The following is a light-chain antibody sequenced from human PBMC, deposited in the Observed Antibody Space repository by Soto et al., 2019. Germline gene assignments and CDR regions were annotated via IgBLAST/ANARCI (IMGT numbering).Light chain of an antibody. J-gene: IGKJ5*01. V-gene: IGKV1-33*01. CDR1: QNINNY. CDR3: QQYENLPT. CDR2: DAS. Sequence: DIQMTQSPSSLSASVGDRVTITCPASQNINNYLNWHQQKPGRAPKLLIYDASNLEAGVPSSFRGGGSGTDFTITLSRLHPELVATDDCQQYENLPTFGQGTRLEIK.